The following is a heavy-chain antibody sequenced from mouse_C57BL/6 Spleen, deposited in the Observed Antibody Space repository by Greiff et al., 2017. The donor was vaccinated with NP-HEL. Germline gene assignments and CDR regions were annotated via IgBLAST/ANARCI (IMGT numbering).Heavy chain of an antibody. J-gene: IGHJ4*01. CDR2: INPNNGGT. CDR3: ASEGSTTAYYYAMDY. V-gene: IGHV1-26*01. D-gene: IGHD1-2*01. CDR1: GYTFTDYY. Sequence: VQLQQSGPELVKPGASVKISCKASGYTFTDYYMNWVKQSHGKSLEWIGEINPNNGGTSYNQKFKGKATLTVDKSSSTAYMELRSLTSEDSAVYYCASEGSTTAYYYAMDYWGQGTSVTVSS.